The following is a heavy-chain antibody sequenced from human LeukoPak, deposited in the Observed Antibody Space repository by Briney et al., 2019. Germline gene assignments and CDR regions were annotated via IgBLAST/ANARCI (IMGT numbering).Heavy chain of an antibody. CDR1: GYTFTSYG. V-gene: IGHV1-18*01. Sequence: ASVKVSCKASGYTFTSYGISWVRQAPGQGLEWMGWISAYNGNTNYAQKLQGRVTMTTDTSTSTAYMELRSLRSDDTAVYYCARGVTIFGVVIISLNAFDIWGQGTMVTVSS. D-gene: IGHD3-3*01. CDR3: ARGVTIFGVVIISLNAFDI. CDR2: ISAYNGNT. J-gene: IGHJ3*02.